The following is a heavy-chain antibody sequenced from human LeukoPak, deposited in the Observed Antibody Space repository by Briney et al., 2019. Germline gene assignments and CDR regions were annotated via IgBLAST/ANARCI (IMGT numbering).Heavy chain of an antibody. Sequence: GGSLRLSCAASGFTVSSNYMNWVRQAPGKGPDWVSVIYSGGSTYSADSVRGRFTISRDNSKNTLYLQMNSLRAEDTAVYYCARGEDYGDYFDYWGQGTPVTVSS. J-gene: IGHJ4*02. V-gene: IGHV3-53*01. CDR1: GFTVSSNY. D-gene: IGHD4-17*01. CDR2: IYSGGST. CDR3: ARGEDYGDYFDY.